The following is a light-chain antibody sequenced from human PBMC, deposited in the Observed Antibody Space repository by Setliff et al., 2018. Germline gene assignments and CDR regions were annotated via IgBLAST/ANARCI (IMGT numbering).Light chain of an antibody. Sequence: QSALAQPPSASGTPGQRVTISCSGSSSNIGSNTVNWYQQLPGTAPKLLIYGNNQRPSGVPDRFSGSKSGTSASLAISGLQSEDEADYYCSSYAGSNNPDVFGTGTKVTVL. J-gene: IGLJ1*01. CDR1: SSNIGSNT. CDR3: SSYAGSNNPDV. V-gene: IGLV1-44*01. CDR2: GNN.